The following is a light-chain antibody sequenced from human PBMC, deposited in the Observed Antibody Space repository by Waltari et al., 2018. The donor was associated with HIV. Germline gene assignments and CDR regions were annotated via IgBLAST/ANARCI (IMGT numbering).Light chain of an antibody. CDR1: SSNIGAGYD. Sequence: QSVLTQPPSVSGAPGQRVTISCTGSSSNIGAGYDVHWYQQLPGTSPTLLIYANNNRASVVPDRFSGAKFGPSASLTITGLQAEDGANYYCQSYDSGLSGSVFGGGTKLTVL. J-gene: IGLJ2*01. V-gene: IGLV1-40*01. CDR3: QSYDSGLSGSV. CDR2: ANN.